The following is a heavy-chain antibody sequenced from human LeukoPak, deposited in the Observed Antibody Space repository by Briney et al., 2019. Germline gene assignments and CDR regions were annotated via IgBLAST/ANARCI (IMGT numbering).Heavy chain of an antibody. J-gene: IGHJ5*02. Sequence: GSLRLSCAASGFTFSSYEMNWVRQPPGKGLEWIGEINHSGSTNYNPSLKSRVTISVDTSKNQFSLKLSSVTAADTAVYYCARDSSGWYHWFDPWGQGTLVTVSS. CDR1: GFTFSSYE. V-gene: IGHV4-34*01. D-gene: IGHD6-19*01. CDR2: INHSGST. CDR3: ARDSSGWYHWFDP.